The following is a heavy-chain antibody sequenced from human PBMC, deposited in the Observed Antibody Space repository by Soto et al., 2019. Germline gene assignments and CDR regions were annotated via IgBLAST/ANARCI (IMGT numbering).Heavy chain of an antibody. CDR2: IWYDGSIK. CDR1: GFTFRSYG. D-gene: IGHD4-17*01. V-gene: IGHV3-33*01. CDR3: ARTLDYDYGDLTEDY. J-gene: IGHJ4*02. Sequence: PGGSPRLACAAPGFTFRSYGMHWVRQAQGKGLEWVAVIWYDGSIKNYADSVKGRFTISRDNSKNTLYLQMNSLRAEDTAVYYCARTLDYDYGDLTEDYWGQGT.